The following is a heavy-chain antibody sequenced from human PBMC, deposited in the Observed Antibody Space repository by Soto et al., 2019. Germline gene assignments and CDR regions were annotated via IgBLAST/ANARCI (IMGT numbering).Heavy chain of an antibody. CDR2: ISAGGDRT. V-gene: IGHV3-23*01. CDR1: GFTFSNYP. CDR3: ARRV. J-gene: IGHJ4*02. Sequence: EVQVSESGGGLVQPGGSLRLSCATSGFTFSNYPMNWVRQAPGKVLEWVSGISAGGDRTYYADSVKGRFTIFRDNSKNSVSLRMNSLRVEDTAVYYCARRVWGQGTLVTVSS.